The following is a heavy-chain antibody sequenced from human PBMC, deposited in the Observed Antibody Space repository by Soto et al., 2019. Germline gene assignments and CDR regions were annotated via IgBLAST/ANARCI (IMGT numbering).Heavy chain of an antibody. V-gene: IGHV1-2*04. J-gene: IGHJ6*02. CDR2: INPNSGGT. D-gene: IGHD3-10*01. CDR1: GYTFTGYY. CDR3: ARGYYGSGSFWYYYYGMDV. Sequence: ASVKVSCKASGYTFTGYYMHWVRQAPGQGLEWMGWINPNSGGTNYAQKFQGWVTMTRDTSISTAYMELSRLRSDDTAVYYCARGYYGSGSFWYYYYGMDVWGQGXTVTVYS.